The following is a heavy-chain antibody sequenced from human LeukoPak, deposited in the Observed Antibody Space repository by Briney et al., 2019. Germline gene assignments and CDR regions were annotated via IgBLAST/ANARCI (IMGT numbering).Heavy chain of an antibody. V-gene: IGHV3-23*01. J-gene: IGHJ5*02. D-gene: IGHD2-15*01. CDR2: ISGSGGNT. Sequence: PGGSLRLSCAASGFIFSSYAMSWVRQAPGKGLEWVSAISGSGGNTYYAGSVEGRFTISRDNSRNTLYLQMNSLRVEDTAVYYCAKDLGMGGGSCFHHWGQGILVTVSS. CDR3: AKDLGMGGGSCFHH. CDR1: GFIFSSYA.